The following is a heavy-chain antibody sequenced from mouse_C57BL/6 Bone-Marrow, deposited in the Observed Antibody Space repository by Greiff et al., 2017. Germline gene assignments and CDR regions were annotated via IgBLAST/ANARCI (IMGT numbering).Heavy chain of an antibody. Sequence: EVQRVESGGGLVQPGGSLKLSCAASGFTFSDYYMYWVRQTPEKRLEWVAYISNGGGSTYYPDTVKGRFTISRDNAKNTLYLQMSRLKSEDTAMYYCARITTVVATNAMDYWGQGTSVTVSS. D-gene: IGHD1-1*01. V-gene: IGHV5-12*01. CDR2: ISNGGGST. CDR3: ARITTVVATNAMDY. J-gene: IGHJ4*01. CDR1: GFTFSDYY.